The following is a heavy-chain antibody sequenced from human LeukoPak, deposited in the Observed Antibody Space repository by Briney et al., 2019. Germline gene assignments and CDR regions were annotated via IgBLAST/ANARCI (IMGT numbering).Heavy chain of an antibody. D-gene: IGHD6-13*01. Sequence: GGSLRLSCAASGFTFSSYGMHWVRQAPGKGLEWVSAISGSGGSTYYADSVKGRFTISRDNSKNTLYLQMNSLRAEDTAVYYCAKGSGTTVPPEYFQHWGQGTLVTVSS. J-gene: IGHJ1*01. CDR1: GFTFSSYG. CDR2: ISGSGGST. V-gene: IGHV3-23*01. CDR3: AKGSGTTVPPEYFQH.